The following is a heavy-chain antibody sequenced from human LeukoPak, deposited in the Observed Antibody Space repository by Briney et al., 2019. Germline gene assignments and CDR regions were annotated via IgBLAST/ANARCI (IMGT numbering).Heavy chain of an antibody. D-gene: IGHD6-13*01. CDR3: ARGDRSSWYGFDP. Sequence: SETLSLTCTVSGGSISSGDYYWSWIRQPPGKGLEWIGYIYYSGSTYYNPSLKSRVTISVDTSKNQFSLKLSSVTAADTAVYYCARGDRSSWYGFDPWGQGTLVTVSS. CDR2: IYYSGST. CDR1: GGSISSGDYY. V-gene: IGHV4-30-4*01. J-gene: IGHJ5*02.